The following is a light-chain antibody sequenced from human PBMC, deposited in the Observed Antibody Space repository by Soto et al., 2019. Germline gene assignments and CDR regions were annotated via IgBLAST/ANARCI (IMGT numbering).Light chain of an antibody. J-gene: IGLJ2*01. V-gene: IGLV3-21*04. CDR1: NIGSKS. Sequence: SYELTQPPSVSVAPGKTARITCGGNNIGSKSVHWYQQKPGQAPVLVIYYDSDRPSGSPERFSGSNSGNTATLTISRVEAGDEADYYCQVWDSARVVFGGGTKLTVL. CDR2: YDS. CDR3: QVWDSARVV.